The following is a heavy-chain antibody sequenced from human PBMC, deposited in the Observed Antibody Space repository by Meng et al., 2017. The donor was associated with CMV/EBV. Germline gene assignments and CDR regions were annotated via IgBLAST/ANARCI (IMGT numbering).Heavy chain of an antibody. CDR2: INPNSGGT. Sequence: ASVKVSCKASGYTFTGYYMHWVRQAPGQGLEWMGWINPNSGGTNYAQKLQGRVTMTRDTSISTAYMELSRLRSDDTAVYYCARDRRTENYMAYYYDSSGGIDYWGQGTLVTVSS. D-gene: IGHD3-22*01. CDR1: GYTFTGYY. CDR3: ARDRRTENYMAYYYDSSGGIDY. V-gene: IGHV1-2*02. J-gene: IGHJ4*02.